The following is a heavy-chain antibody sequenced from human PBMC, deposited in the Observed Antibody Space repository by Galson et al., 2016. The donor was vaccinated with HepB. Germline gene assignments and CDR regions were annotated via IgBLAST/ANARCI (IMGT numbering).Heavy chain of an antibody. CDR2: ISHDGTTT. CDR1: GFTFNNYG. J-gene: IGHJ3*01. V-gene: IGHV3-30*03. Sequence: SLRLSCAASGFTFNNYGMHWVRQAPGKGLDWVAVISHDGTTTYSADSVKGRFTISRDNSKHTLYLQMTSLRPEDTAIYYCAGAFDYWGQGTTVTVSS. CDR3: AGAFDY.